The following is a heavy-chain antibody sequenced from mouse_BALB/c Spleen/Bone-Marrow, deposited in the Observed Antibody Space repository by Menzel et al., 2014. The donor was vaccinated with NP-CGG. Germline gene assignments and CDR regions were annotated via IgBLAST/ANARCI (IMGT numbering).Heavy chain of an antibody. CDR1: GYSITSAFA. J-gene: IGHJ2*01. CDR3: ARSGNFFDY. Sequence: VQLQQSGPGLVRPSQSLSLTCTVTGYSITSAFAWNWIRQFPGINLEWMGYISSSGSTSYNPSLKSRISITRDASKNQFFLQLNSVTTEDTATYYCARSGNFFDYWGQGTTLTVSS. CDR2: ISSSGST. V-gene: IGHV3-2*02. D-gene: IGHD3-1*01.